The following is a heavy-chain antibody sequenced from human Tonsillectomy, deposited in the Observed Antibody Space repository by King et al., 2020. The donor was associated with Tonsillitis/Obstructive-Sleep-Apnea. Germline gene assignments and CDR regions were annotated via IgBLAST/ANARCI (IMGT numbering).Heavy chain of an antibody. D-gene: IGHD2-15*01. CDR1: GFTFSSYS. CDR2: ISSSGSYI. Sequence: VQLVESGGGLVKPGGSLRLSCAASGFTFSSYSMNWVRQAPGKGLEWFSSISSSGSYIHHADSVKCRVTISRDNAKNSLHLQMNSLRADDTAVYYCARDPTVVVVAATPYFDYWGQGTLVTVSS. CDR3: ARDPTVVVVAATPYFDY. J-gene: IGHJ4*02. V-gene: IGHV3-21*01.